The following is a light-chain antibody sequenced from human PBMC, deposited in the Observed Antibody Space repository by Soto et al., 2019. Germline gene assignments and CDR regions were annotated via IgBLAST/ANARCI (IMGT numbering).Light chain of an antibody. CDR2: AAS. V-gene: IGKV1-39*01. Sequence: DIQMTQSPSSLSASVGDRVTITCRASQSISSYLNWYQQKPGKAPKLLIYAASSLQSGVPSRFSGSGSGTDFTLTISSLQPEDFETYYCQQSYSTPLTSGGGTKVDIK. CDR3: QQSYSTPLT. J-gene: IGKJ4*01. CDR1: QSISSY.